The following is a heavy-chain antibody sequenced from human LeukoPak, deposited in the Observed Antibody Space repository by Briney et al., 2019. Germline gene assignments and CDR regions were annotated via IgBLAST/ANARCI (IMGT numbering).Heavy chain of an antibody. V-gene: IGHV3-23*01. CDR1: GFTFSNYA. J-gene: IGHJ6*02. CDR3: AKRYCSGTSCPLYYYYGMDV. D-gene: IGHD2-2*01. Sequence: GGSLRLSCAASGFTFSNYAMIWVRQAPGKGLEWVSGISGSGGSTYYADSVKGRFTISRDNSKNTLFLQMNSLRAEDTAVYYCAKRYCSGTSCPLYYYYGMDVWGQGTTVTVSS. CDR2: ISGSGGST.